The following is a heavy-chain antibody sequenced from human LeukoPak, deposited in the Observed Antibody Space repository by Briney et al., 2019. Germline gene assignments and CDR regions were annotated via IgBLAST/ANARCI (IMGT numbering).Heavy chain of an antibody. CDR2: INPSGDST. CDR1: VYTFTSYY. V-gene: IGHV1-46*01. J-gene: IGHJ4*02. CDR3: GREDTSMPKRRAFDY. D-gene: IGHD5-18*01. Sequence: ASVKLSCKASVYTFTSYYMHWVRQAPGQGLECMGIINPSGDSTSYAQKFQSRVTMTEDTSTSTVYMELSSLRSEATAVYYCGREDTSMPKRRAFDYWGQGTLVTVSS.